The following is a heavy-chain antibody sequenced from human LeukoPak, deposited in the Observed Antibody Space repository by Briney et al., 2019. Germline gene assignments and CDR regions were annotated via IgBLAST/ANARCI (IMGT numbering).Heavy chain of an antibody. CDR1: GGSFSGYY. D-gene: IGHD6-19*01. Sequence: SETLSLTCAVYGGSFSGYYWSWIRQPPGKGLEWIGEINHSGSTNYNPSLKSRVTISVDTSKNQFSLKLSSVTAADTAVYYCARSDSSVLMFDPWGQGTLVTVSS. J-gene: IGHJ5*02. CDR2: INHSGST. CDR3: ARSDSSVLMFDP. V-gene: IGHV4-34*01.